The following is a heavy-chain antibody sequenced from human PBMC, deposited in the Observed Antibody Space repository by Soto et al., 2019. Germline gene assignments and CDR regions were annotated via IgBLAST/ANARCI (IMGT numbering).Heavy chain of an antibody. CDR3: ARHGPAAGYYYGMDV. Sequence: QVQLVQSGAEVKKPGSSVKVSCKASGGTFSSYAVSWVRQAPGQGLEWMGGIIPIFGTADYAQKFQGSVTITADASTSTAYMEVGRLRSEETAVHYGARHGPAAGYYYGMDVWGQGTTVTVSS. CDR1: GGTFSSYA. V-gene: IGHV1-69*12. J-gene: IGHJ6*02. CDR2: IIPIFGTA. D-gene: IGHD2-2*01.